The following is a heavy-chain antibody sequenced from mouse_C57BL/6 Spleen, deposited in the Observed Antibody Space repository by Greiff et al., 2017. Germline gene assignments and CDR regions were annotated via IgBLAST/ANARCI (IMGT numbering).Heavy chain of an antibody. CDR3: ATPTITTVPSYAMDY. D-gene: IGHD1-1*01. J-gene: IGHJ4*01. V-gene: IGHV1-26*01. CDR2: INPNNGGT. Sequence: EVQLQQSGPELVKPGASVKISCKASGYTFTDYYMNWVKQSHGKSLEWIGDINPNNGGTSYNQKFKGKATLTVDKSSSTAYMELRSLTSEDSAVYYCATPTITTVPSYAMDYWGQGTSVTVSS. CDR1: GYTFTDYY.